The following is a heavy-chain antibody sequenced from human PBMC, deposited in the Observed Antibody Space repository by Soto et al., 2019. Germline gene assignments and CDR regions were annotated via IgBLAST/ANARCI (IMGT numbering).Heavy chain of an antibody. D-gene: IGHD3-22*01. CDR3: AGGSRDTSGYYDFDF. CDR2: ISGITNYK. Sequence: LRLSCAASGFTFSSYGMSWVRQAPGKGLEWVSSISGITNYKYSADSLKGRFTISRDNAKNSLYLQMNSLRAEDTAVYYCAGGSRDTSGYYDFDFWGQGILVTVSS. J-gene: IGHJ4*02. CDR1: GFTFSSYG. V-gene: IGHV3-21*01.